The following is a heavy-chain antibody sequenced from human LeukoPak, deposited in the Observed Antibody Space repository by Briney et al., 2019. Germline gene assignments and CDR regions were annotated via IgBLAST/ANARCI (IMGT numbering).Heavy chain of an antibody. V-gene: IGHV1-69*13. CDR3: ASSTPENYYYYGMDV. Sequence: ASVTVSFTASGGTFSSYAISWVRQAPGQGLEWMGGIIPIFGTANYAQKFQGRVTITADESTSTAYMELSSLRSEDTAVYYCASSTPENYYYYGMDVWGQGTTVTVSS. CDR1: GGTFSSYA. J-gene: IGHJ6*02. CDR2: IIPIFGTA.